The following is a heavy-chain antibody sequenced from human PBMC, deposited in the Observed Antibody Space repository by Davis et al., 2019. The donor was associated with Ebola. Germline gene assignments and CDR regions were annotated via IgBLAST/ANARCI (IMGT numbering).Heavy chain of an antibody. CDR1: GFTFSSYD. J-gene: IGHJ4*02. CDR3: ATRITIFGVVLDY. V-gene: IGHV3-13*01. D-gene: IGHD3-3*01. CDR2: LGTAGDT. Sequence: GESLKISCAASGFTFSSYDMHWVRQATGKGLEWVSALGTAGDTYYPGSVKGRFTISRENAKNSLYLQMNSLRAGDTAVYYCATRITIFGVVLDYWGQGTLVTVSS.